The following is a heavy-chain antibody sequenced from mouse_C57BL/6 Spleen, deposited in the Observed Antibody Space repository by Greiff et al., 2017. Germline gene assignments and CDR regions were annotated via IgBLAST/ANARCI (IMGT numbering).Heavy chain of an antibody. CDR1: GFTFSSYA. D-gene: IGHD2-4*01. V-gene: IGHV5-9-1*02. J-gene: IGHJ2*01. CDR3: TREGGIYYDYDEDGYFDY. CDR2: ISSGGDYI. Sequence: EVKLMESGEGLVKPGGSLKLSCAASGFTFSSYAMSWVRQTPEKRLEWVAYISSGGDYIYYADTVKGRFTISRDNARNTLYLQMSSLKSEDTAMYYCTREGGIYYDYDEDGYFDYWGQGTTLTVSS.